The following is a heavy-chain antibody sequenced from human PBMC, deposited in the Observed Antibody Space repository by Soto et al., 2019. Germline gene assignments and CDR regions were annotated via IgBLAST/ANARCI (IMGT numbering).Heavy chain of an antibody. CDR2: SVVGTGNT. J-gene: IGHJ4*02. Sequence: QMQLVQSGPEVKKPGTSVKVSCKASGFTFSSSAVQWVRQARGQRLEWIGWSVVGTGNTNYAQKVQDRVTMTREMSTTTAYRELSSLRSEDTAVYYCAADPIVGATSPDYWCQGTLVPVSS. D-gene: IGHD1-26*01. CDR1: GFTFSSSA. V-gene: IGHV1-58*01. CDR3: AADPIVGATSPDY.